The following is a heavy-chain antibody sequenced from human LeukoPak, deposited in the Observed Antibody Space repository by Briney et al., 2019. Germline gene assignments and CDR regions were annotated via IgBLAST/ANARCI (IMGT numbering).Heavy chain of an antibody. CDR3: VREFSGGYFDY. J-gene: IGHJ4*02. CDR2: IFPSAGNT. V-gene: IGHV1-46*01. CDR1: GFTFSNYA. Sequence: GGSLRLSCAASGFTFSNYAMHWVRQAPGQGLEWMGIIFPSAGNTNYAQKFQGRVTMTRDMSASTVYMDLSSLTSEDTAVYYCVREFSGGYFDYWGQGTLVTVSS. D-gene: IGHD3-16*01.